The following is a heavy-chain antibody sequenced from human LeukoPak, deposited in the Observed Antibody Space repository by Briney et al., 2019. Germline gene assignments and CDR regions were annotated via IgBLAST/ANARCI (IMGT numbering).Heavy chain of an antibody. CDR1: GGSMSSYY. CDR3: ARDLTTVTWVLDY. CDR2: IYYSGST. Sequence: SETLSLTCTVSGGSMSSYYWTWIRQPPGKGLEWIGYIYYSGSTNYNPSLKSRVTLSVDTSKNQFSLKLSSVTAADTAVYYCARDLTTVTWVLDYWGQGTLVTVSS. J-gene: IGHJ4*02. V-gene: IGHV4-59*01. D-gene: IGHD4-17*01.